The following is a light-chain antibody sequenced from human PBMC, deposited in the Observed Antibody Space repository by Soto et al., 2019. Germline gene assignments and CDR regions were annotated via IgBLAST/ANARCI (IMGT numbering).Light chain of an antibody. V-gene: IGLV1-40*01. CDR2: GNS. CDR3: QSYDISLSGWV. Sequence: QSVLTQPPSVSGAPGQRVTISCTGSSSNIGAGYDVHWYQQLPGTAPKLLIYGNSNRPSGVPDRFSGSKSSTSASLAITGLQAEDEADYYCQSYDISLSGWVFGGGTKLTVL. CDR1: SSNIGAGYD. J-gene: IGLJ3*02.